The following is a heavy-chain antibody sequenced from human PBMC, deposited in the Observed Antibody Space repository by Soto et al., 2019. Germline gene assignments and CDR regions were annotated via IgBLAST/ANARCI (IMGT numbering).Heavy chain of an antibody. CDR2: IYSGGST. V-gene: IGHV3-66*01. J-gene: IGHJ3*02. CDR3: ARDRGCSGGSCYSFGDAFDI. CDR1: GFTVSSNY. D-gene: IGHD2-15*01. Sequence: GGSLRLSCAASGFTVSSNYMSWVRQAPGKGLEWVSVIYSGGSTYYADSVKGRFTISRDNSQNTLYLQMNSLRAEDTAVYYCARDRGCSGGSCYSFGDAFDIWGQGTMVTVSS.